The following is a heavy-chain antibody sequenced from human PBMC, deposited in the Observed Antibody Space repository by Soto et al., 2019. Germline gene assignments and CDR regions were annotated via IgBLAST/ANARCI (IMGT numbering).Heavy chain of an antibody. V-gene: IGHV3-53*01. Sequence: PGGSLRLSCAASGFTVSSNYMSWVRQAPGKGLEWVSVIYSGGSTYYADSVKGRFTIPRDNSKNTLYLQMNSLRAEDTAVYYCARDRVESGYPEYFQHWGQSTLVTVSS. CDR2: IYSGGST. CDR3: ARDRVESGYPEYFQH. CDR1: GFTVSSNY. D-gene: IGHD3-22*01. J-gene: IGHJ1*01.